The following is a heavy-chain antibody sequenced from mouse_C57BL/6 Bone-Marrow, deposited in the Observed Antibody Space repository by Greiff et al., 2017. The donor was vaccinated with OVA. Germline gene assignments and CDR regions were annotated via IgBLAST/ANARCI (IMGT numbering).Heavy chain of an antibody. Sequence: QVQLQQPGAELVMPGASVKLSCKASGYTFTSYWMHWVKQRPGQGLEWIGEIDPSDSYTNYNQKFKGKSTLTVDKSSSTADMQLSSLTSEDSAVYYCARDGKEGLLYYAMDYWGQGTSVTVSS. CDR2: IDPSDSYT. J-gene: IGHJ4*01. V-gene: IGHV1-69*01. CDR3: ARDGKEGLLYYAMDY. D-gene: IGHD2-1*01. CDR1: GYTFTSYW.